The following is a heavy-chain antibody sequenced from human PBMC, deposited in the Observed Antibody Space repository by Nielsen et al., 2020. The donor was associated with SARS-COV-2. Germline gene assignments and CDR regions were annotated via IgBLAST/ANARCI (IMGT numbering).Heavy chain of an antibody. CDR3: ARGRSRHAYYYYGMDV. CDR1: GFTFSSYG. V-gene: IGHV3-30*19. CDR2: IPYDGSNK. Sequence: GGSLRLSCAASGFTFSSYGMHWVRQAPGKGLEWVAVIPYDGSNKYYADSVKGRFTISRDNSKNTLYLQMNSLRAEDTAVYYCARGRSRHAYYYYGMDVWGQGTTVTVSS. J-gene: IGHJ6*02.